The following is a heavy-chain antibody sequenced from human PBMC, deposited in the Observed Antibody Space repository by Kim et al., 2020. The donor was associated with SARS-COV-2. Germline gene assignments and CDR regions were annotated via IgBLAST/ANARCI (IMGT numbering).Heavy chain of an antibody. V-gene: IGHV3-30*04. D-gene: IGHD3-9*01. J-gene: IGHJ3*02. CDR2: ISYDGSNK. Sequence: GGSLRLSCAASGFTFSSYAMHWVRQAPGKGLEWVAVISYDGSNKYYADSVKGRFTISRDNSKNTLYLQMNSLRAEDTAVYYCARGGWYDILTGTDTFD. CDR1: GFTFSSYA. CDR3: ARGGWYDILTGTDTFD.